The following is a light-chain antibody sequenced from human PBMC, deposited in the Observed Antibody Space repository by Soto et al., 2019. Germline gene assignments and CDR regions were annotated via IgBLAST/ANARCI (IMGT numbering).Light chain of an antibody. J-gene: IGLJ2*01. CDR2: DVS. CDR1: SSDVGGYNY. CDR3: SSYTSSSVI. Sequence: QSALTQPASVSGSPGQSITISCTGTSSDVGGYNYVSWYQQHPGKAPKLIIYDVSDRPSGVSKRFSGSKSGNTASLTISGLQAEDEADYYCSSYTSSSVIFGGGTKLTVL. V-gene: IGLV2-14*01.